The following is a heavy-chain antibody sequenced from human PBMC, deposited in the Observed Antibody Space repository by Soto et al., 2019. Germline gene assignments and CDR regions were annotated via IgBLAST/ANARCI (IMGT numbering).Heavy chain of an antibody. Sequence: SVKVSCRASGGTFSSYAISWVRQAPGEGLEWMGGVIPIFGTANSAQKSQGRVTITADESTSTAYMALSSLRSEDTAVYYCASEADYADFSNWLDPWGQGPLVTVSS. CDR1: GGTFSSYA. CDR3: ASEADYADFSNWLDP. CDR2: VIPIFGTA. D-gene: IGHD4-17*01. V-gene: IGHV1-69*13. J-gene: IGHJ5*02.